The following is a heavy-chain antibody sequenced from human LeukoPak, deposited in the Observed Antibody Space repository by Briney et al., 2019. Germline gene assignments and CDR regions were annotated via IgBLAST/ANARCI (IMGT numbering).Heavy chain of an antibody. CDR3: ARSEGNSGCSSTSCYNY. V-gene: IGHV1-69*05. J-gene: IGHJ4*02. Sequence: ASVKVSCKASGGTFSSYAISWVRQAPGQGLEWMGVIIPIFGTANYAQKFQGRVTITTDESTSTAYMELSSLRSEDTAVYYCARSEGNSGCSSTSCYNYWGQGTLVTVSS. CDR1: GGTFSSYA. D-gene: IGHD2-2*02. CDR2: IIPIFGTA.